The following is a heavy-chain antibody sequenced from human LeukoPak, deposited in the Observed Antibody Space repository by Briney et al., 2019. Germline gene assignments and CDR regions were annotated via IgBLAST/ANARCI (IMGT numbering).Heavy chain of an antibody. V-gene: IGHV1-69*04. CDR3: AREKADYFDY. CDR1: GGTFSSYA. J-gene: IGHJ4*02. Sequence: SVKLSCKASGGTFSSYAISWVRQAPGQGLEWMGRIIPIFGIANYAQKFQGRVTITADKSTSTAYMELSSLRSEDTAVYYCAREKADYFDYWGQGTLVTVSS. CDR2: IIPIFGIA.